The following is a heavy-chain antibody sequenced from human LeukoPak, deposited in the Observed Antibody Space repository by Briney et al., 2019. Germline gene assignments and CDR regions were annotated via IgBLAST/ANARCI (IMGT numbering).Heavy chain of an antibody. Sequence: GASVKVSCKASGGTSSSYAISWVRQAPGQGLEWMGGIIPIFGTANYAQKFQGRVTITADESTSTAYMELSSLRSEDTAVYYCARTLVDLNWFDPWGQGTLVTVSS. CDR1: GGTSSSYA. V-gene: IGHV1-69*13. CDR3: ARTLVDLNWFDP. CDR2: IIPIFGTA. J-gene: IGHJ5*02.